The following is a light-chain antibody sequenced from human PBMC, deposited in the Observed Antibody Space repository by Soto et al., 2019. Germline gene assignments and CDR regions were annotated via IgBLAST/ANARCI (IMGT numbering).Light chain of an antibody. CDR1: QNIDNF. CDR3: QQRTNGPPGLT. Sequence: EVTLTQSPDTLSLSPGERATLSCRASQNIDNFLAWYQQKPGHPPRLLIYDSTNRAAGVSARFSATASGSDFTLTISSLEPEDFAVDYCQQRTNGPPGLTFGGGTKIELK. V-gene: IGKV3-11*01. CDR2: DST. J-gene: IGKJ4*01.